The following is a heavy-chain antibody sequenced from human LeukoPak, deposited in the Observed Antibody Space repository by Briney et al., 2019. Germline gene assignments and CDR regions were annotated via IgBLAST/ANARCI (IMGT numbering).Heavy chain of an antibody. CDR2: IYNSEST. J-gene: IGHJ5*02. CDR1: GVSISIYY. V-gene: IGHV4-59*01. CDR3: ARVKGSNWFDP. Sequence: SETLSLTCTVSGVSISIYYWIWIRQPPGKGLEWIGYIYNSESTYYNPSLKSRVTISLDTSKNQFSLRLNSVTAADTAVYYCARVKGSNWFDPWGQGTLVTVSS. D-gene: IGHD6-6*01.